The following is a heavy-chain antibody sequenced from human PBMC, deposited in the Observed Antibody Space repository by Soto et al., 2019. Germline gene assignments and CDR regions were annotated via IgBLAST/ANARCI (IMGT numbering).Heavy chain of an antibody. J-gene: IGHJ4*02. Sequence: PSETLSLTCAVSGDSVTSNVWWSWVRQPPGKELEWIGEAYHNGLTNYSPSLKSRVPMSVDTSKNEFSLKMTSLTAADTAIYYCARDAAVPGESDRFDYWGQGTLVTVSS. CDR3: ARDAAVPGESDRFDY. D-gene: IGHD6-19*01. CDR2: AYHNGLT. V-gene: IGHV4-4*02. CDR1: GDSVTSNVW.